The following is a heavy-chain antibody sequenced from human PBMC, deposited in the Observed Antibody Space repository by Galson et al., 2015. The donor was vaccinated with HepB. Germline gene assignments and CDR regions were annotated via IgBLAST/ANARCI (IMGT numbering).Heavy chain of an antibody. CDR2: TNNKRNGYAA. CDR3: SRWSAGAYDY. D-gene: IGHD1-26*01. Sequence: SVRLSCEASGGSFGGHSRGWVRQAPGHGLEWVGRTNNKRNGYAADYGAAVKGRVTVSIDASKNSLCLQMNSLKTADPAMYDCSRWSAGAYDYWGQGTLVTVSP. J-gene: IGHJ4*02. CDR1: GGSFGGHS. V-gene: IGHV3-72*01.